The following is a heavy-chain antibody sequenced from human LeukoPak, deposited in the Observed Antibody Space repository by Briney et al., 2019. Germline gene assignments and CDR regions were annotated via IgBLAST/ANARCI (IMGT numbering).Heavy chain of an antibody. V-gene: IGHV7-4-1*02. Sequence: ASVKVSCKASGGTFSSYAISWVRQAPGQGLEWMGWINTDSGNPTYAQGFTGRFVFSLDSSVSTVYLQINNLMPEDTAKYFCAREILRFDFWGQGTTVTVSS. CDR2: INTDSGNP. CDR1: GGTFSSYA. J-gene: IGHJ3*01. CDR3: AREILRFDF.